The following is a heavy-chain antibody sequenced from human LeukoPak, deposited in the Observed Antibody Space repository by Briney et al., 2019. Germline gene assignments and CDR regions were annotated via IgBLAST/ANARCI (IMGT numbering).Heavy chain of an antibody. V-gene: IGHV3-23*01. J-gene: IGHJ4*02. CDR1: GFSFSSYA. CDR3: AKAEGKNPTGGRWLD. Sequence: GGSLRLSCAASGFSFSSYAMTWVRQAPGMGLESVSAISGSGGYTYYADSVKGRFTISRENSKNTLYLQMNSLRAEDTAIYYCAKAEGKNPTGGRWLDWGQGTLVTVSS. CDR2: ISGSGGYT. D-gene: IGHD6-19*01.